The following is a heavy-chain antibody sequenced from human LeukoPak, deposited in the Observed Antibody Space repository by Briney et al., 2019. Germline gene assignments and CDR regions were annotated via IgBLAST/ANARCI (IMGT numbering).Heavy chain of an antibody. CDR2: IYYSGST. J-gene: IGHJ6*02. D-gene: IGHD6-13*01. CDR1: GGSISSYY. CDR3: ARCIAAAESISVIYYYYYGMDV. Sequence: SETLSLTCTVSGGSISSYYWSWIRQPPGKGLEWIGYIYYSGSTNYNPSLKSRVTISVDTSKDQFSLKLSSVTAADTAVYYCARCIAAAESISVIYYYYYGMDVWGQGTTVTVSS. V-gene: IGHV4-59*08.